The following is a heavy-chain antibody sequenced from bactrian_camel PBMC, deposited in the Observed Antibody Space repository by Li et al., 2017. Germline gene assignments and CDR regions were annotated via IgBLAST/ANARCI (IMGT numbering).Heavy chain of an antibody. J-gene: IGHJ6*01. V-gene: IGHV3S1*01. CDR2: IYTGRGRK. D-gene: IGHD3*01. CDR3: AYSVRAICGSQPADFGY. Sequence: VQLVESGGGSVEAGGSLRLSCATSGYTIRNYCMGWFRQAPGKEREGVATIYTGRGRKYYGDFVKGRFTISQDAATKNTLYLLMNSLEAEDTAVYYCAYSVRAICGSQPADFGYWGQGTQVTVS. CDR1: GYTIRNYC.